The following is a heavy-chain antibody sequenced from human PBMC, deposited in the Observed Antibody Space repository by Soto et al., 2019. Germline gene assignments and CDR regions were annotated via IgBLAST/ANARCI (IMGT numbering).Heavy chain of an antibody. J-gene: IGHJ4*02. CDR3: ASQLVDGWTGDEGRTPTPVY. D-gene: IGHD6-19*01. CDR2: ISGSGGST. V-gene: IGHV3-23*01. CDR1: GFTFSSYA. Sequence: GGSLRLSCAASGFTFSSYAMSWVRQAPGKGLEWVSAISGSGGSTYYADSVKGRFTISRDNSKNTLYLQMNSLRAEDTAVYYCASQLVDGWTGDEGRTPTPVYWGQGTLVTVSS.